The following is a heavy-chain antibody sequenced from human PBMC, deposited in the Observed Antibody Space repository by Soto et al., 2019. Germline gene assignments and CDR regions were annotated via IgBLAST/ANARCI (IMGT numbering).Heavy chain of an antibody. D-gene: IGHD2-2*01. Sequence: GGSLRLSCAASGFTFSSYAMSWVRQAPGKGLEWVSAISGSGGSTYYADSVKGRFTISRDNSKNTLYLQMNSLRAEDKAVYYCTKAPGECQLLWGFDYWGQGTLVTVSS. J-gene: IGHJ4*02. CDR3: TKAPGECQLLWGFDY. CDR1: GFTFSSYA. CDR2: ISGSGGST. V-gene: IGHV3-23*01.